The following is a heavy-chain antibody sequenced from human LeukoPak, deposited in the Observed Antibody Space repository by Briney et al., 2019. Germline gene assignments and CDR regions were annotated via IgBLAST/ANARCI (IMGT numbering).Heavy chain of an antibody. CDR3: ARGLGPPSTRRLGLYNWFDP. V-gene: IGHV4-34*01. Sequence: PSETLSLTCAVYGGSFSGYYWSWIRQPPGKGLEWIGEINHSGSTNYNPSLKSRVTISVDTSKNQFSLKLSSVTAADTAVYYCARGLGPPSTRRLGLYNWFDPWGQGTLVTVSS. CDR2: INHSGST. D-gene: IGHD5/OR15-5a*01. CDR1: GGSFSGYY. J-gene: IGHJ5*02.